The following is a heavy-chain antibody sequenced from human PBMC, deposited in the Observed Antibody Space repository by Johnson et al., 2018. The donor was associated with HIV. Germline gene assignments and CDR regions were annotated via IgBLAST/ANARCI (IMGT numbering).Heavy chain of an antibody. V-gene: IGHV3-30*04. CDR1: GFTFSYYA. Sequence: QVQLVESGGGVVQPGRSLRLSCAVSGFTFSYYAMHWVRQAPGKGLEWVAVISYDGSNKYYADSVKGRFTISRDNSKNTLYLQMNSLRAEDTAVYYCAKDRSRLHDAFDIWGQGTMVTVSS. CDR3: AKDRSRLHDAFDI. CDR2: ISYDGSNK. D-gene: IGHD5-24*01. J-gene: IGHJ3*02.